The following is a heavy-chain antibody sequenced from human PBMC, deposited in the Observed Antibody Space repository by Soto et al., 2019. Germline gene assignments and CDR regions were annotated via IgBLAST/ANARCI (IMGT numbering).Heavy chain of an antibody. CDR3: GGGGYDSSGYYYWVGRPPHAFDG. V-gene: IGHV5-51*01. CDR1: GYSFTSYW. Sequence: PGESLKISCKGSGYSFTSYWIGWVRQMPVKGLEWMGIIYPGDSDTRYSPSFQGKVTISADKSISTAYLQWSSLKASDTAMYYCGGGGYDSSGYYYWVGRPPHAFDGWGEVTMV. CDR2: IYPGDSDT. D-gene: IGHD3-22*01. J-gene: IGHJ3*01.